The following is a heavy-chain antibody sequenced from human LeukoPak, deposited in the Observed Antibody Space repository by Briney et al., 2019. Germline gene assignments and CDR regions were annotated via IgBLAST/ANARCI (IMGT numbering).Heavy chain of an antibody. Sequence: GGSLRLSCAACGFTFSSYDMHWVRQATGKGLEWVSAIGTAGDTYYPGSVKGQFTISRENAKNSLYLQMYSLRAEDTAVYYCARDLSMVRGVNWFDPWGQGTLVTVSS. D-gene: IGHD3-10*01. V-gene: IGHV3-13*03. J-gene: IGHJ5*02. CDR3: ARDLSMVRGVNWFDP. CDR1: GFTFSSYD. CDR2: IGTAGDT.